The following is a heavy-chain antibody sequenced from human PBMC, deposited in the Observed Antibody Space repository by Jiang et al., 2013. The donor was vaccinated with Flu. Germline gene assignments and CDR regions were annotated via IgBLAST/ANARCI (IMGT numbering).Heavy chain of an antibody. Sequence: QTLSLTCGISGDSVSGNRVAWHWMGQSPSRGLEWLGRTFYRAKWFNEYAGSLKSRITINPDTSMNHFSLHLKSVTPEDTAVYYCARDGGDYDNYYGMDVWGQGTTVIVSS. CDR3: ARDGGDYDNYYGMDV. CDR1: GDSVSGNRVA. J-gene: IGHJ6*02. D-gene: IGHD2-21*02. V-gene: IGHV6-1*01. CDR2: TFYRAKWFN.